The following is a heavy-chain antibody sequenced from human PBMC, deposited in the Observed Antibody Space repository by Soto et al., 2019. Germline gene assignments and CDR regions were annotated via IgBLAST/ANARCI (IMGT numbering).Heavy chain of an antibody. V-gene: IGHV3-30*18. Sequence: QVQLVESGGGVVQPGRSRRLSCAASGFTFSSYGMHWVRQAPGKGLEWVAVISYDGSNKYYADSVKGRFTISRDNSKNTLYLQMTSLRDEDTAVYYCAKDWDIVVVTAIRYSMDVWGQGTTVTVSS. CDR3: AKDWDIVVVTAIRYSMDV. J-gene: IGHJ6*02. CDR1: GFTFSSYG. CDR2: ISYDGSNK. D-gene: IGHD2-21*02.